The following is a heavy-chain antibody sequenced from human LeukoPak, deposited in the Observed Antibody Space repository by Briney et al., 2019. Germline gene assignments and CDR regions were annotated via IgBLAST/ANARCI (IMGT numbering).Heavy chain of an antibody. V-gene: IGHV3-49*04. Sequence: GGSLRLSRTASGFIFGDYAMSWVRQAPGKGLEWVGFIRSKAYGGTTEYAASVKGRFTISRDDSKSIAYLQMNSLKAEDTAVYYCTSGSYGGQGTLVTVSS. D-gene: IGHD1-26*01. CDR3: TSGSY. CDR1: GFIFGDYA. CDR2: IRSKAYGGTT. J-gene: IGHJ4*02.